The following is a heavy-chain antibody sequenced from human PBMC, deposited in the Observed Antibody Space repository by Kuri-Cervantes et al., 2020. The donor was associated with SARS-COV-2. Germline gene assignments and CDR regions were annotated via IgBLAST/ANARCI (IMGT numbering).Heavy chain of an antibody. CDR3: ARAQSPAAAIDY. V-gene: IGHV3-30*03. J-gene: IGHJ4*02. CDR1: GFNFSSYC. CDR2: ISYDGSNN. D-gene: IGHD6-13*01. Sequence: GESLKISCAASGFNFSSYCMHWVRQAPGKGLEWVAVISYDGSNNCYEDSLKGRFAISRDNSKTTVDLHLNNLRVDDTGVYYCARAQSPAAAIDYWGQGTPVTVSS.